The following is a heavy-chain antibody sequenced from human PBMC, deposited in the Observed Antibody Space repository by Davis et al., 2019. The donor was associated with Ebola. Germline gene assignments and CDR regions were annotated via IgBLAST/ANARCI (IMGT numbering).Heavy chain of an antibody. V-gene: IGHV4-59*01. CDR1: GGSFSGYY. J-gene: IGHJ3*02. CDR2: IYYSGST. Sequence: PSETLSLTCAVYGGSFSGYYWSWIRQPPGKGLEWIGYIYYSGSTNYNPSLKSRVTISVDTSKNQFSLKLSSVTAADTAVYYCAKGPPYDYVWGSYRYCAFDIWGQGTMVTVSS. CDR3: AKGPPYDYVWGSYRYCAFDI. D-gene: IGHD3-16*02.